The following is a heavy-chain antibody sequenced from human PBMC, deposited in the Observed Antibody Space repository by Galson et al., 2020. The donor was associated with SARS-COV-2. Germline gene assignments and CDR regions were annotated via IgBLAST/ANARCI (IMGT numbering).Heavy chain of an antibody. V-gene: IGHV3-23*01. CDR2: ISGSGGST. D-gene: IGHD1-26*01. CDR3: AKDYSGSYYGGKRGYNWFDP. Sequence: GGSLRLSCAASGFTFSSYAMSWVRQAPGQGLEWVSAISGSGGSTYYADPVKGRFTIARDNSKNTLYLQMNSLRAEDTAVYYCAKDYSGSYYGGKRGYNWFDPWGQGTLVTVSS. J-gene: IGHJ5*02. CDR1: GFTFSSYA.